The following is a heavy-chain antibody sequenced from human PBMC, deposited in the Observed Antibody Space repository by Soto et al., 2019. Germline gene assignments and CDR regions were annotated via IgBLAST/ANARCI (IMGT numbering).Heavy chain of an antibody. CDR3: ARDDDGGPNAFDI. J-gene: IGHJ3*02. CDR1: GFTFSNYG. CDR2: ISRDGSKQ. Sequence: QVHLVESGGGVVQPERSLRLSCVASGFTFSNYGMHWVRQVPGKGLEWVSLISRDGSKQFYTDSVKGRFTISRDNSKNLLSLQMNNLRVEDTAVYYCARDDDGGPNAFDIWGQGTMVTVSS. V-gene: IGHV3-30*19. D-gene: IGHD3-16*01.